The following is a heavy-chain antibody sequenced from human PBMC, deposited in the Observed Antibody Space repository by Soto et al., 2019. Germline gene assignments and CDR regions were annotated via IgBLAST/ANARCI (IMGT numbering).Heavy chain of an antibody. CDR3: ARAGPRYGDYYWYFDL. J-gene: IGHJ2*01. CDR2: IKQDGSEK. D-gene: IGHD4-17*01. CDR1: GFTFSSYW. Sequence: GGTLRLSGAASGFTFSSYWMSWVRQTPGKGREWGANIKQDGSEKYYVDSVKSRFTISRDNAKNSLYLQMNSLRAEDTAVYYCARAGPRYGDYYWYFDLWGRGTLVTVSS. V-gene: IGHV3-7*01.